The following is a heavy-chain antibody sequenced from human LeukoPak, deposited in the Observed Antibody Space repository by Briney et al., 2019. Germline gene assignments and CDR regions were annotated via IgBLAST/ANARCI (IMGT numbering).Heavy chain of an antibody. CDR1: GFTFSSYG. D-gene: IGHD6-13*01. V-gene: IGHV3-30*18. CDR2: ISYDGSNK. Sequence: PGGSLRLSCAASGFTFSSYGMHGVRQAPGKGLEGVAVISYDGSNKYYADSVKGRFTISRDNSKNTLYLQMNSLRAEDTAVYYCAKEVIAAAAPDYWGQGTLVTVSS. CDR3: AKEVIAAAAPDY. J-gene: IGHJ4*02.